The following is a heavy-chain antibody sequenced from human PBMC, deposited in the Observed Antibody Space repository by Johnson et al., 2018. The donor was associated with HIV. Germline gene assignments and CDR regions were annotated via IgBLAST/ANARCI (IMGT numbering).Heavy chain of an antibody. V-gene: IGHV3-33*06. CDR2: IWYDGSNK. J-gene: IGHJ3*02. CDR1: GFIFSSYG. Sequence: QVQLVESGGGVVQPGRSLRLSCAASGFIFSSYGMHWVRQAPGKGLEWVAVIWYDGSNKYYADSVKGRFTISRDNSKNTLYLQMNSLRAEDTAVYYCAKLRDYYDSSGWPNAFDIWGQGTLVTVSS. D-gene: IGHD3-22*01. CDR3: AKLRDYYDSSGWPNAFDI.